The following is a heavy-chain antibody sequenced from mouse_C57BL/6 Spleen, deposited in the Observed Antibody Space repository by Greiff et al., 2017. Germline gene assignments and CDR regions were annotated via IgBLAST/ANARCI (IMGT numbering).Heavy chain of an antibody. Sequence: EVKLMESGGGLVQPGGSLSLSCAASGFTFTDYYMSWVRQPPGKALEWLGFIRNKANGYTTEYSAYVKGRFTISRENSQSILYLQMNALRAEDSATYYCARHITGTGFAYWGQGTLVTVSA. V-gene: IGHV7-3*01. J-gene: IGHJ3*01. D-gene: IGHD4-1*01. CDR2: IRNKANGYTT. CDR1: GFTFTDYY. CDR3: ARHITGTGFAY.